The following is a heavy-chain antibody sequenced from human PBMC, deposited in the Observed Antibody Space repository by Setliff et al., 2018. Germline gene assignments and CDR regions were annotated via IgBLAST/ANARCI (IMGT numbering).Heavy chain of an antibody. CDR3: AREGVHTWSSTDYHYYMDV. CDR1: GNSFTVFY. D-gene: IGHD2-21*01. CDR2: ISPHSGDT. Sequence: ASVKVSCKSSGNSFTVFYLHWVRQAPGQGLEWMGWISPHSGDTHYAQKFQSRVRMTRDTSTYAAYLELSDLTSDDTAMYYCAREGVHTWSSTDYHYYMDVWGKGTTVTVSS. V-gene: IGHV1-2*02. J-gene: IGHJ6*03.